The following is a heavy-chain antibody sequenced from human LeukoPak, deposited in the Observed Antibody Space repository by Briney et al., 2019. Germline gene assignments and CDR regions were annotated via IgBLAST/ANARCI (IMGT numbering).Heavy chain of an antibody. CDR1: GGSISSSSYY. J-gene: IGHJ4*02. D-gene: IGHD6-13*01. CDR3: ARRYSSSWYVRYFDY. Sequence: PSETLSLTCTVSGGSISSSSYYWGWIRQPPGKGLEWIGSIYYSGSTYYNPSLKSRVTISVDTSKNQFSLKLSSVTAADTAVYYCARRYSSSWYVRYFDYWGQGTLVTVSS. V-gene: IGHV4-39*01. CDR2: IYYSGST.